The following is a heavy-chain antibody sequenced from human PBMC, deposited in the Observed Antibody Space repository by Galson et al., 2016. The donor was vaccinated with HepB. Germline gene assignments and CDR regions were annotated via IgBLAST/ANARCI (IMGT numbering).Heavy chain of an antibody. Sequence: LRLSCAASGFSFSSYSMNWVRQAPGKGLEWVSSISDTSDYIYHADSLKGRFTISRDNTKSLAFLQMDSLRAEDTAVYYCARNLFSGAGYSVDYWGQGTLVTVSS. CDR2: ISDTSDYI. J-gene: IGHJ4*02. V-gene: IGHV3-21*01. CDR1: GFSFSSYS. D-gene: IGHD2-15*01. CDR3: ARNLFSGAGYSVDY.